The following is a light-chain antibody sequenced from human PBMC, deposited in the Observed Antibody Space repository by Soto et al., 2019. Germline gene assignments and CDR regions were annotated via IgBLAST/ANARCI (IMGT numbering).Light chain of an antibody. J-gene: IGKJ5*01. CDR1: QDIIRH. CDR2: AAS. Sequence: IQLTQSPSSLSASVGDRVTITCRASQDIIRHLNWYQNKPGRAPRILIYAASTLQSGVPSRFTGSGSGTEFNLTISGLQTEDFATYYCQHRYTVPIAFGQGTRLEIK. CDR3: QHRYTVPIA. V-gene: IGKV1-39*01.